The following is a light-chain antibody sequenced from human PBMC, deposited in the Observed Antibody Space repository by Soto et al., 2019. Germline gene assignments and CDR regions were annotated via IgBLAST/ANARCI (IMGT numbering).Light chain of an antibody. J-gene: IGKJ1*01. CDR2: KAS. Sequence: IQLTKSPSALSGSVGDRLTITWRASQTISSWLAWYQQKPGKAPKLLIYKASTLKSGVPSRFTGSGSGTEFTLTIGSLQPDDFATYYCQHYNSYSEAFGQGTRVDI. CDR3: QHYNSYSEA. CDR1: QTISSW. V-gene: IGKV1-5*03.